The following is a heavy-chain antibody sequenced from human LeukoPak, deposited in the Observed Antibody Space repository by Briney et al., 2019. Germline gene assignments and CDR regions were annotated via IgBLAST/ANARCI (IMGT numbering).Heavy chain of an antibody. D-gene: IGHD2-15*01. CDR2: ISSSGSTI. V-gene: IGHV3-48*03. Sequence: GGSLRLSCAASGFTFSSYEMNWVRQAPGKGLEWVSYISSSGSTIYYADSVKGRFTISRDNAKNSLYLQMNSLRAEDTAVYYCAREQCSGGSCYLYHNYYYYYMDVWGKGTTVTVSS. J-gene: IGHJ6*03. CDR1: GFTFSSYE. CDR3: AREQCSGGSCYLYHNYYYYYMDV.